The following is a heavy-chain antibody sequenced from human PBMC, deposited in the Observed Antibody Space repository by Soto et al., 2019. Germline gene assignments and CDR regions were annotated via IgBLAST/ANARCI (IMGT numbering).Heavy chain of an antibody. D-gene: IGHD2-15*01. V-gene: IGHV3-30*18. J-gene: IGHJ6*02. Sequence: GGSLRLSCAASGFTFSSYGMHWVRQAPGKGLEWVAVISYDGSNKYYADSVKGRFTISRDNFKNTLYLQMNSLRAEDTAVYYCAKSGLGCSGGSCYRYYYYGMDVWGQGTTVTVS. CDR1: GFTFSSYG. CDR2: ISYDGSNK. CDR3: AKSGLGCSGGSCYRYYYYGMDV.